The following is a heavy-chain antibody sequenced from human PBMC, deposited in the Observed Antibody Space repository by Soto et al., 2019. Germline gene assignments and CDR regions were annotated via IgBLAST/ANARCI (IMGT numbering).Heavy chain of an antibody. V-gene: IGHV1-18*01. D-gene: IGHD2-15*01. CDR1: VYTFTSYG. Sequence: ASVKVSCKASVYTFTSYGISWLRQAPGQGLEWMGWISAYNGNTNYAQKLQGRVTMTTDTSTSTAYMELRSLRSDDTAVYYCARGSVAATDYYYGIDVWGQGTTVTVSS. J-gene: IGHJ6*02. CDR2: ISAYNGNT. CDR3: ARGSVAATDYYYGIDV.